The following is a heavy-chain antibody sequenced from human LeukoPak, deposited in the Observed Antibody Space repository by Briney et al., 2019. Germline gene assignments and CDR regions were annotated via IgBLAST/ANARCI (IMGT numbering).Heavy chain of an antibody. Sequence: PSQTLSLTCAVSGGSISSGGYSWGWIRQPPGKGLEWIGSIYYSGSTYYNPSLKSRVTISVDMSKNQFSLKLSSVTAADTAVYYCARHMGSMQDRFDPWGQGTLVTVSS. V-gene: IGHV4-30-2*03. J-gene: IGHJ5*02. CDR1: GGSISSGGYS. D-gene: IGHD2-8*01. CDR3: ARHMGSMQDRFDP. CDR2: IYYSGST.